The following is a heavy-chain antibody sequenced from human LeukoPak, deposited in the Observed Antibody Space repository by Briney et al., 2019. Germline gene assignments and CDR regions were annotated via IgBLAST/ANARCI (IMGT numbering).Heavy chain of an antibody. Sequence: GGSLRLSCAASGFTFTNYAMSWVRQAPGKGLEWVSVISGSGGSAYYADSVKGRFTISRDNSKNTLFLQMNSLRGEDTAVYYCAKDDDYVWGNYRYVSWGQGTLVTVSS. CDR1: GFTFTNYA. CDR2: ISGSGGSA. J-gene: IGHJ5*02. D-gene: IGHD3-16*02. CDR3: AKDDDYVWGNYRYVS. V-gene: IGHV3-23*01.